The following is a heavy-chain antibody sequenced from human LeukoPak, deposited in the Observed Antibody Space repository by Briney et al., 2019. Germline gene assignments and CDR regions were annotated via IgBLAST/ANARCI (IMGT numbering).Heavy chain of an antibody. CDR3: ARGSSGWYWFDP. D-gene: IGHD6-19*01. V-gene: IGHV3-48*01. Sequence: GGSLRLSCAASGFTFSTYSMTWVRQAPGKGLEWISDISSSSNTINYADSVKGRFTIFRDNAKKSLYLQMNSLRAEDTAVYYCARGSSGWYWFDPWGQGTLVTVSS. J-gene: IGHJ5*02. CDR2: ISSSSNTI. CDR1: GFTFSTYS.